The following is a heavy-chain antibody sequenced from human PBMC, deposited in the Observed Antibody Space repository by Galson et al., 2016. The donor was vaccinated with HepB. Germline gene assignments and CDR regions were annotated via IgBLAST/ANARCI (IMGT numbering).Heavy chain of an antibody. V-gene: IGHV3-23*01. D-gene: IGHD4-17*01. J-gene: IGHJ4*01. CDR2: ISGSGDST. Sequence: SLRLSCAASGFIFSSYAMSWVRQTPGKGLVWVSTISGSGDSTYYADSVKGRFTISRDNSKNTLYMQMNSLRAEDTAVYYCARDDFGDSIDYWGHGTLVTVST. CDR1: GFIFSSYA. CDR3: ARDDFGDSIDY.